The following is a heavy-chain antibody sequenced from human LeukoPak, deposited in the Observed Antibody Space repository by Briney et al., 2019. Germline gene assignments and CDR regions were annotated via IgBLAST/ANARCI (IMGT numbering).Heavy chain of an antibody. J-gene: IGHJ4*02. V-gene: IGHV3-33*01. CDR1: GFTFSSYG. D-gene: IGHD2-2*01. CDR3: ARDKRRGTSCPDH. Sequence: PGRSLRLSCAASGFTFSSYGTHWVRQAPGKGLEWVAVIWYDGSNKYYADSVKGRFTISRDNSKNTLYLQMNSLRAEDTAVYYCARDKRRGTSCPDHWGQGTLVTVSS. CDR2: IWYDGSNK.